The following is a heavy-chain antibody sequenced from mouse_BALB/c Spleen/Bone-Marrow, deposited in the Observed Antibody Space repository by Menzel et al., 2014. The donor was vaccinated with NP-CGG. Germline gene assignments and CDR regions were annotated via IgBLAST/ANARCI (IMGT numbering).Heavy chain of an antibody. J-gene: IGHJ2*01. V-gene: IGHV5-6*02. CDR1: GFTFSNYG. CDR2: ISSGGTYT. D-gene: IGHD2-4*01. Sequence: EVMLVESGGDLVKPGGSLKLSCAASGFTFSNYGMSWVRQIPDKRLEWVATISSGGTYTFYPDSVKGRFTISRDNTKNTLTLQMTSLKSEDTAVYYCARRRDYDYFDYWGQGTTLTVSS. CDR3: ARRRDYDYFDY.